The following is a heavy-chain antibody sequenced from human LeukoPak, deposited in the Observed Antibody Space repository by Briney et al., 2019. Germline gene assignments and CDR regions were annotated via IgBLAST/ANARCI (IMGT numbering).Heavy chain of an antibody. D-gene: IGHD5-24*01. CDR1: GGSISSSSYY. V-gene: IGHV4-39*07. Sequence: SETLSLTCTVSGGSISSSSYYWAWIRQPPGKGLEWIGTVYYTGTTYYNPSLKSRVTISVDTSKNQFSLKLSSVTAADTAVYYCARRRDGYNRDFDYWGQGTLVTVSS. CDR2: VYYTGTT. CDR3: ARRRDGYNRDFDY. J-gene: IGHJ4*02.